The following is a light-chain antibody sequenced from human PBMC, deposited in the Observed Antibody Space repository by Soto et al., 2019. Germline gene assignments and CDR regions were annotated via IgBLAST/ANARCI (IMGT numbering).Light chain of an antibody. CDR2: WAS. Sequence: DIVMTQSPDSLAVSLGERATINCKSSQSVFYSSNNKNYLAWYPQKPGQPPKLLIYWASTRESGVPDRFSGSGSGTDFTLTISSLQAEDVAVYYCQQYYRPWTVGQGTKVEIK. J-gene: IGKJ1*01. V-gene: IGKV4-1*01. CDR1: QSVFYSSNNKNY. CDR3: QQYYRPWT.